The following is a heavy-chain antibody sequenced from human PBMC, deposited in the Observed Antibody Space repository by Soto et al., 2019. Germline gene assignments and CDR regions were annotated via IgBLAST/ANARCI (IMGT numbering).Heavy chain of an antibody. V-gene: IGHV2-5*05. D-gene: IGHD2-15*01. Sequence: QITLKESGPTLVKPTQTLTLTCTFSGFSLRNSGVGVGWIRQSPGKALEWLALIYWDDDERYGPSLKTRLTIXTXXAKHQVVLTMTNMDPVDTGTYYCAHKGGRGAGMDVWGQGTTVTVSS. CDR3: AHKGGRGAGMDV. J-gene: IGHJ6*02. CDR1: GFSLRNSGVG. CDR2: IYWDDDE.